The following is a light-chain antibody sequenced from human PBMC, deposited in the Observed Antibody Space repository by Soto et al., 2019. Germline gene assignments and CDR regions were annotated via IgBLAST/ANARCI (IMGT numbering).Light chain of an antibody. CDR2: LNSDGSH. V-gene: IGLV4-69*01. CDR3: QTWDTGIRV. CDR1: SGHSNYV. J-gene: IGLJ2*01. Sequence: HPVLTQSPSASASLGASVKLTCTLSSGHSNYVIAWHQQQPEKGPRYLMKLNSDGSHSKGDGIPDRFSGSSSGAERYLTISSLQSEDEADYYCQTWDTGIRVFGGGTKVTVL.